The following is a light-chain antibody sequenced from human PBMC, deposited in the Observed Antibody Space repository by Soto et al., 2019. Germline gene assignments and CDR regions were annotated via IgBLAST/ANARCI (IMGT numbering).Light chain of an antibody. CDR3: QQYNNWPPIT. CDR1: QSVSSD. J-gene: IGKJ5*01. V-gene: IGKV3-15*01. Sequence: EIVMTQSPANLSASPGERATLSCRTSQSVSSDVAWYQQKPGQAPRLLIYGVSTRASGVSARFSGSGSGTEFTLSISSLQSEDAAVYYCQQYNNWPPITFGQGTRLEIK. CDR2: GVS.